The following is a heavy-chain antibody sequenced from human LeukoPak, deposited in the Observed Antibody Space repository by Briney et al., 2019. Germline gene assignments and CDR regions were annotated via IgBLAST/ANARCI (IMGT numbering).Heavy chain of an antibody. V-gene: IGHV1-69*02. D-gene: IGHD6-13*01. Sequence: SVKVSCKASGGTFSSYTISWVRQAPGQGLEWMGRIIPILGIANYAQKFQGRVTITADKSTSTAYMELSSLRSEDTAVYYCASSGYSSSWEEGDGFDIWGQGTMVTVSS. CDR1: GGTFSSYT. CDR3: ASSGYSSSWEEGDGFDI. CDR2: IIPILGIA. J-gene: IGHJ3*02.